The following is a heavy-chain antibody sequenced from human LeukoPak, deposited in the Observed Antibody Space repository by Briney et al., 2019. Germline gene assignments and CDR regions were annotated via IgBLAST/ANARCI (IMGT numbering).Heavy chain of an antibody. CDR3: ANDGWPYYDSSGYYGGYFDY. D-gene: IGHD3-22*01. V-gene: IGHV3-30*02. CDR2: IWYGGSNK. Sequence: PGGSLRLSCAASGFTFSSYGMHWVRQAPGKGLEWVAVIWYGGSNKYYADSVKGRFTISRDNSKNTLYLQMNSLRAEDTAVYYCANDGWPYYDSSGYYGGYFDYWGQGTLVTVSS. CDR1: GFTFSSYG. J-gene: IGHJ4*02.